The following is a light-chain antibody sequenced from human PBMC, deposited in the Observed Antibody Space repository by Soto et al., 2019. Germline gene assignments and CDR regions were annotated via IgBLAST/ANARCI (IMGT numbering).Light chain of an antibody. V-gene: IGLV1-47*02. CDR1: NSNIGRDF. CDR2: STD. CDR3: AVWDNSLSGWL. Sequence: QAEVTQPPSASGTPGQRVTISCSGSNSNIGRDFVSWYQQLPGAAPKLLIYSTDQRPSGVPARFSGSKSGTSASLAISGLRSEDEADYYCAVWDNSLSGWLFGGGTKLTVL. J-gene: IGLJ3*02.